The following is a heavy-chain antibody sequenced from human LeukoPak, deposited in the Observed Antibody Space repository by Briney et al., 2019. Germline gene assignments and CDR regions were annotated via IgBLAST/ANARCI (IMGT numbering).Heavy chain of an antibody. Sequence: GGSLGLSCAASGFTFSTYSMNWVRQAPGKGLEWVSYISYSSSAIDYADSVKGRFTISRDNVKNSLYLRMNSLRDEDTAVYYCARDSYGSSGYYYVSDYWGQGTLVTVSS. J-gene: IGHJ4*02. CDR2: ISYSSSAI. V-gene: IGHV3-48*02. CDR1: GFTFSTYS. CDR3: ARDSYGSSGYYYVSDY. D-gene: IGHD3-22*01.